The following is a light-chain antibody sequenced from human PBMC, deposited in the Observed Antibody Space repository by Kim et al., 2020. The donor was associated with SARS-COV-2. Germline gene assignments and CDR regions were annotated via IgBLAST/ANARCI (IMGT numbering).Light chain of an antibody. CDR2: LNSDGSH. J-gene: IGLJ3*02. Sequence: QLVLTQSPSASVSLGASVKLTCTLSSGHSSYAIAWHQQQPEKGPRYLMKLNSDGSHYKGDGIPDRFSGSSSGAERYLTISSLQSEDEADYYCQTWGTGIRVFGGGTQLTVL. CDR3: QTWGTGIRV. V-gene: IGLV4-69*01. CDR1: SGHSSYA.